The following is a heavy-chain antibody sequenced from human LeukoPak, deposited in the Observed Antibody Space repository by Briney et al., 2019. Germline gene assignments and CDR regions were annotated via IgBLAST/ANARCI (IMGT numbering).Heavy chain of an antibody. CDR1: GCTFSSYA. CDR2: IIPIFGTA. V-gene: IGHV1-69*05. J-gene: IGHJ4*02. Sequence: SVKVSCKASGCTFSSYAISWVRQAPGQGLDGMGGIIPIFGTANYAHKFQGRVTITTDESTSTAYMTPSSLRSDDTAVYYCASFDYGSGSLWGQGTLVTVSS. D-gene: IGHD3-10*01. CDR3: ASFDYGSGSL.